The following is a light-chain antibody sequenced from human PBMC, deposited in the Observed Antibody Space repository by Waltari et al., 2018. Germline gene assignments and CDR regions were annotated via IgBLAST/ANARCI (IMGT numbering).Light chain of an antibody. J-gene: IGLJ2*01. CDR1: SGDVGGYNY. V-gene: IGLV2-11*01. CDR2: DVS. Sequence: QSALTQPRSVSGSPGQSVTISCTGTSGDVGGYNYVFWYQQDPGKAPKVMIYDVSKRPSGVPDRFSGSKSGNTASLTISGLQAEDEADYYCCSYAGSYTVVFGGGTKLTVL. CDR3: CSYAGSYTVV.